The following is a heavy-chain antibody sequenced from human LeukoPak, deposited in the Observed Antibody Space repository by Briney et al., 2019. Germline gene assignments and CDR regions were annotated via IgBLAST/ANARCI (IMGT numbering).Heavy chain of an antibody. CDR2: FYSGGST. V-gene: IGHV3-53*01. J-gene: IGHJ4*02. Sequence: GGSLRLSCAASGFTISNTYMSWVRQAPGKGLEWVSVFYSGGSTYYADSVKGRFTISRDNSKSTLYLQMNSLRAEDTAVYYCAKSTTVTTRGVTDYWGQGTLVTVSS. CDR3: AKSTTVTTRGVTDY. D-gene: IGHD4-17*01. CDR1: GFTISNTY.